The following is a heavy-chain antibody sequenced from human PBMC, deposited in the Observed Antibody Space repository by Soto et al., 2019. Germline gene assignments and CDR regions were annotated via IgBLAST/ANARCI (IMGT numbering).Heavy chain of an antibody. CDR2: IYYSGST. D-gene: IGHD2-2*01. CDR3: ARGRRERYSINTSSPLHS. CDR1: GGSVSSGSYY. J-gene: IGHJ4*02. V-gene: IGHV4-61*01. Sequence: QVQLQESGPGLVKPSETLSLTCTVSGGSVSSGSYYWSWIRQPPGKGLEWIGYIYYSGSTTYNPTLRSLVTRSEDTYKNQSPLKLTSVQASDTAVYYCARGRRERYSINTSSPLHSWGEGTLVRVSS.